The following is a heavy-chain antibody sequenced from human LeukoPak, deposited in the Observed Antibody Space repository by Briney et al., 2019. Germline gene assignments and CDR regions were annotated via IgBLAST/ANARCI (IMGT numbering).Heavy chain of an antibody. J-gene: IGHJ4*02. CDR2: INHSGST. V-gene: IGHV4-34*01. D-gene: IGHD3-22*01. CDR1: GGSFSGYY. CDR3: ARGTPDYYDSSGLGY. Sequence: SETLSLTCAVYGGSFSGYYWSWIRQPPGRRREWSGEINHSGSTKYNTPLKSRVTISVDTSKDQLSLKLRSVTAADTAVYYCARGTPDYYDSSGLGYWGQGTLVTVSS.